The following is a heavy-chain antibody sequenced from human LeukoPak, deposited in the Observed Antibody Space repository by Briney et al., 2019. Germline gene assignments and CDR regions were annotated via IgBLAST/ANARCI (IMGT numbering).Heavy chain of an antibody. CDR2: ITSAGDT. V-gene: IGHV3-13*01. D-gene: IGHD3-22*01. Sequence: PGGSLRLSCEASGFTFSNYDMHWVRQATGKGLEWVSVITSAGDTYYPGSVKGRFTISRENGRNSLYLQMNSLRAGDTAVYYCARGEYSDSRGYGHWYFDLWGRGALVTVSS. CDR1: GFTFSNYD. CDR3: ARGEYSDSRGYGHWYFDL. J-gene: IGHJ2*01.